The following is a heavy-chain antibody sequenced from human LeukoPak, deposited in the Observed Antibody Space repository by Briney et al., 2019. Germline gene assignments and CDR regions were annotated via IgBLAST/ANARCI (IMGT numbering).Heavy chain of an antibody. Sequence: SETLSLTCTVSGGSLSSGGYYWSWIRQHPGKGLEWIGYIYYSGSTYYNPSLKSRLTISVDTSNNQFSLKLSSVTAADTAVYYCARDRSTVTTRVYYGMDVWGKGTTVTVSS. J-gene: IGHJ6*04. CDR1: GGSLSSGGYY. D-gene: IGHD4-17*01. V-gene: IGHV4-31*03. CDR2: IYYSGST. CDR3: ARDRSTVTTRVYYGMDV.